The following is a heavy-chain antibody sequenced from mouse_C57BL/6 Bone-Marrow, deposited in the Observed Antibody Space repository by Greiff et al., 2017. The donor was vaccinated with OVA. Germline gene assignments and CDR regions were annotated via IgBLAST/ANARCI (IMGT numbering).Heavy chain of an antibody. CDR2: IHPSDSDT. CDR1: GYTFTSYW. CDR3: AIGITTVVATEY. J-gene: IGHJ4*01. V-gene: IGHV1-74*01. Sequence: VQLQQPGAELVKPGASVKVSCKASGYTFTSYWMHWVKQRPGQGLEWIGRIHPSDSDTNYNQKFKGKATLTVDKSSSTAYMQLSSLTSEDSAVYYCAIGITTVVATEYWGQGTSVTVSS. D-gene: IGHD1-1*01.